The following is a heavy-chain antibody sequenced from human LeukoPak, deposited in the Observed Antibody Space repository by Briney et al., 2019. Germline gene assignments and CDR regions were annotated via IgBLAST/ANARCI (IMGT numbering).Heavy chain of an antibody. J-gene: IGHJ4*02. V-gene: IGHV4-30-2*01. CDR3: ARAPYDSSGYYPFDY. D-gene: IGHD3-22*01. CDR1: GGSISSGGYS. CDR2: IYHSGST. Sequence: SETLSLTCAVSGGSISSGGYSWSWIRQPPGKGLEWIGYIYHSGSTYYNPSLKSRVTISVDRSKNQFSLKLSSVTAADTAVYYCARAPYDSSGYYPFDYWGQGTLATVSS.